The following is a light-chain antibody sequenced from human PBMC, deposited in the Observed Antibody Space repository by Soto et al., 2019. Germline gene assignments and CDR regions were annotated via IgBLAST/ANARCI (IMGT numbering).Light chain of an antibody. J-gene: IGKJ4*01. CDR3: QHYDNLPPLT. Sequence: DIQMTQSPSSLCASVGDRVTITCQASQDINNFLNWYQQKPGSAPKLLIYDASNLETGVPSRFSGSGSGTDFIFSISSLQPEDIATYYCQHYDNLPPLTFGGGTKVEI. CDR1: QDINNF. V-gene: IGKV1-33*01. CDR2: DAS.